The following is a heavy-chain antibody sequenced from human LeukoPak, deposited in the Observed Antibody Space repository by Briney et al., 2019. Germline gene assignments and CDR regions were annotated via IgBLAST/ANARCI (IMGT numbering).Heavy chain of an antibody. CDR3: AGRLGYTYGTNYYYAMDV. CDR1: GGSISSYY. V-gene: IGHV4-59*08. J-gene: IGHJ6*02. CDR2: IYYSGNT. D-gene: IGHD5-18*01. Sequence: SETLSLTCTVSGGSISSYYWSWIRQPPGKGLEWIGYIYYSGNTNYNPSLKSRVTISVDTSKNQFSLNLSSVTAADTAVYYCAGRLGYTYGTNYYYAMDVWGQGTTVTVSS.